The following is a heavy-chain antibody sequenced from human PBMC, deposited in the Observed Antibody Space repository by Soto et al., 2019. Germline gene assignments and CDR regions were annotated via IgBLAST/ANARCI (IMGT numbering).Heavy chain of an antibody. D-gene: IGHD2-15*01. CDR3: ARGPYSWSCSGGSCSPFDY. Sequence: QLQLQESGPGLVKPSETLSLTCTVSGGSISSSSYYWGWIRQPPGKGLEWIGSIYYSGSTYYNPSLKSRVTISVDTSKNQFSLKLSSVTAADTAVYYCARGPYSWSCSGGSCSPFDYWGQGTLVTVSS. V-gene: IGHV4-39*01. CDR2: IYYSGST. CDR1: GGSISSSSYY. J-gene: IGHJ4*02.